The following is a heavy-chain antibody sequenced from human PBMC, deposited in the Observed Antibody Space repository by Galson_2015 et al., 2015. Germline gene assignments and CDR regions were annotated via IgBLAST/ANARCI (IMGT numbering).Heavy chain of an antibody. J-gene: IGHJ4*02. Sequence: SLRLSCAASGFTFGTYRMSWVRQAPGKGLEWVSYISSSSTTMYYADSVKGRFTISRDNAQNSLYLQMNSLRDEDTAVYYCARRVGYCSSTSCYDYWGQGTLVTVSS. D-gene: IGHD2-2*01. CDR2: ISSSSTTM. CDR1: GFTFGTYR. V-gene: IGHV3-48*02. CDR3: ARRVGYCSSTSCYDY.